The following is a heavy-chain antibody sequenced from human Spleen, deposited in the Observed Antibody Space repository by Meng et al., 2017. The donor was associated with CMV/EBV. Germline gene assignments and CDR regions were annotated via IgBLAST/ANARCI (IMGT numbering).Heavy chain of an antibody. Sequence: ASVKVSCKASGYTFTSYDINWVRQATGQGLEWMGWMNPNSGNTGYAQKFQGRVTITRNTSISTAYMELSSLRSEDTAVYYCARDRPGVGATTGAFDIWGQGTMVTVSS. CDR3: ARDRPGVGATTGAFDI. D-gene: IGHD1-26*01. J-gene: IGHJ3*02. V-gene: IGHV1-8*03. CDR2: MNPNSGNT. CDR1: GYTFTSYD.